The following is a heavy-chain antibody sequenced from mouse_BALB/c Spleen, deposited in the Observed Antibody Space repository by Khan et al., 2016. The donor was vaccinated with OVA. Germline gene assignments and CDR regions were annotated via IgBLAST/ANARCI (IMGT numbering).Heavy chain of an antibody. Sequence: QVQLQQSGTELAKPGASVKMSCKASGYTFTSYWIHWVKQRPGQGLEWIGYINPSTGYAEYNQKFKDKATLTADKSSSTAYMQLSSLTSEDSAVYYCARWELYYYGSVGDAMDYWGQGTSVTVSS. CDR2: INPSTGYA. V-gene: IGHV1-7*01. CDR1: GYTFTSYW. J-gene: IGHJ4*01. CDR3: ARWELYYYGSVGDAMDY. D-gene: IGHD1-1*01.